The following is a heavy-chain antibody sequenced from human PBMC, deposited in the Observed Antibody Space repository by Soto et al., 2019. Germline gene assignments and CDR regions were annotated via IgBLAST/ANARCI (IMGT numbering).Heavy chain of an antibody. J-gene: IGHJ4*02. CDR3: ARDSLSGYYFDY. CDR1: GDSISSGGYS. V-gene: IGHV4-30-2*01. D-gene: IGHD3-22*01. CDR2: TYHSGGT. Sequence: QLQLQESGSGLVKPSQTLSLTCGVSGDSISSGGYSWNWIRQPPGKGLEWIGHTYHSGGTLYNPSLDSRVTISVDKSKNQFSLRLTSVTAADTAVYYCARDSLSGYYFDYWGQGTLVTVSS.